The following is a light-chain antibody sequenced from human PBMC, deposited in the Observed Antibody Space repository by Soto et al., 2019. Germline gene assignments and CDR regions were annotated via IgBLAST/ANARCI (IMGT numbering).Light chain of an antibody. J-gene: IGLJ3*02. CDR3: SSCTSTNTWV. V-gene: IGLV2-14*01. Sequence: QSALTQPASVSGSPGQSITISCTGTSSDVGAHNYVSWYQQHPGKAPKFMIYEVSNRPSGVSNRFSGSKSGNTASLTISGLQAEDEADYYCSSCTSTNTWVFGGGTKLTVL. CDR2: EVS. CDR1: SSDVGAHNY.